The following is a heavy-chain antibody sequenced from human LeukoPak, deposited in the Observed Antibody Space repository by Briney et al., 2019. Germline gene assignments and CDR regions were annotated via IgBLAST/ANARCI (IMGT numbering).Heavy chain of an antibody. J-gene: IGHJ4*02. CDR3: ARDRFSGSYPLDY. D-gene: IGHD1-26*01. CDR1: GFTFSSYS. CDR2: ISSSSSTI. Sequence: GGSLRLSCAASGFTFSSYSMNWVRQAPGKGLEWVSYISSSSSTIYYADSVKGRFTISRDNAKNTVYLQMNTLRAEDTAVYYCARDRFSGSYPLDYWGQGTLVTVSS. V-gene: IGHV3-48*01.